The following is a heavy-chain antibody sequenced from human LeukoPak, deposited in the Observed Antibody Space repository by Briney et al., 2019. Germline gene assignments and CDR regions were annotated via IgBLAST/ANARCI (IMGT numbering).Heavy chain of an antibody. CDR1: GYGFTNYW. CDR2: IYPGDSDT. V-gene: IGHV5-51*01. CDR3: ARRVGSYWFFDY. D-gene: IGHD1-26*01. J-gene: IGHJ4*02. Sequence: GESPQISCKGSGYGFTNYWIGWVSQMPGQGLECMGIIYPGDSDTSYNPSFQGQVTITADKSTSTAYLQWSSLKASDTAMYYCARRVGSYWFFDYWGQGTLVTVSS.